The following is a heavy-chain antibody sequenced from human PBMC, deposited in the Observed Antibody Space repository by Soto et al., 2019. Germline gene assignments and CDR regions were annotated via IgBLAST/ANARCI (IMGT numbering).Heavy chain of an antibody. V-gene: IGHV3-13*01. D-gene: IGHD2-2*01. CDR1: GFTFSSYD. CDR3: ARALSPSAYYYGMDV. Sequence: GESLKISCAASGFTFSSYDMHWVRQATGKGLEWVSAIGTAGDTYYPGSVKGRFTISRENAKNSLYLQMNSLRAGDTAVYYCARALSPSAYYYGMDVWGQGTTVTVSS. J-gene: IGHJ6*02. CDR2: IGTAGDT.